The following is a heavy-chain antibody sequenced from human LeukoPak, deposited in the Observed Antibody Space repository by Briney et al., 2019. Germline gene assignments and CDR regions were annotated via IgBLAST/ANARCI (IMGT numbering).Heavy chain of an antibody. CDR3: ARDHAVVPAAMAGGGWRSYYFDY. D-gene: IGHD2-2*01. V-gene: IGHV3-66*02. CDR1: GFTVSSNY. J-gene: IGHJ4*02. CDR2: IYSDGTI. Sequence: AGGSLRLSCAASGFTVSSNYMSWVRQAPGKGLEWVSVIYSDGTISYADSVKGRFTISRDNSKNTLYLQMNSLRAEDTAVYYCARDHAVVPAAMAGGGWRSYYFDYWGQGTLVTVSS.